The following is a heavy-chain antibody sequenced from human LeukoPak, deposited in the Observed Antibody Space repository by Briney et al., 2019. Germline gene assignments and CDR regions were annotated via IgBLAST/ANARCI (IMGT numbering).Heavy chain of an antibody. J-gene: IGHJ4*02. V-gene: IGHV3-30-3*01. CDR2: ISYDGSNK. CDR1: GFTFSSYA. D-gene: IGHD2-2*01. Sequence: PGRSLRLSCAASGFTFSSYAMHWVRQAPGKGLEWVAVISYDGSNKYYVDSVKGRFTISRDNSKNTLYLQMNSLRAEDTAVYYCASPLGYCSSTSCYRFDYWGQGTLVTVSS. CDR3: ASPLGYCSSTSCYRFDY.